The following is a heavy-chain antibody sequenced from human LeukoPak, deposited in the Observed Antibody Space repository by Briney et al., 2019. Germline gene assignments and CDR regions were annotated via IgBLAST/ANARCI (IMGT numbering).Heavy chain of an antibody. CDR2: ISGSGGST. J-gene: IGHJ4*02. CDR3: AKYCGGDCYASDY. D-gene: IGHD2-21*02. CDR1: GFTFSSYA. Sequence: PGGSLRLSCAASGFTFSSYAMSWVRQAPGKGLEWVSAISGSGGSTYYADSVEGRFTISRDNSKNTLYLQMNSLRAEDTAVYYCAKYCGGDCYASDYWGQGTLVTVSS. V-gene: IGHV3-23*01.